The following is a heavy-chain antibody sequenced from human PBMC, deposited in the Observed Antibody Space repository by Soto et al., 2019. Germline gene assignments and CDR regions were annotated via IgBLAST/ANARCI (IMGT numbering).Heavy chain of an antibody. D-gene: IGHD3-3*01. CDR1: GGTFSSYA. J-gene: IGHJ6*02. CDR3: ARDVARYDFWSGPYYGMDV. CDR2: IIPIFGTA. V-gene: IGHV1-69*13. Sequence: SVKVSCKASGGTFSSYAISWVRQAPGQGLEWMGGIIPIFGTANYAQKFQGRVTITADESTSTAYMELSSLRSEDTAVYYCARDVARYDFWSGPYYGMDVWGQGTTVTVSS.